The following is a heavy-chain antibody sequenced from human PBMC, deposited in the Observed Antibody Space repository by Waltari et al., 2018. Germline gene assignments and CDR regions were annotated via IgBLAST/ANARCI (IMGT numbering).Heavy chain of an antibody. CDR3: ARAESGGMFDYYYGMDV. D-gene: IGHD2-15*01. CDR1: GLNVNTPY. CDR2: IYSGGIT. J-gene: IGHJ6*02. V-gene: IGHV3-53*01. Sequence: ELQLVESGGGLIEPGGYLRISCAASGLNVNTPYMRWVRQALGKGLEWISVIYSGGITYYADSVKGRFTISRDSYRNTLSLQMISLRAEDTAVYYCARAESGGMFDYYYGMDVWGQGTTVTVSS.